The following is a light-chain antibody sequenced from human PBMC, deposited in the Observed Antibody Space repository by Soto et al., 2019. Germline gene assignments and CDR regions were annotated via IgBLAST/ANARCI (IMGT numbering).Light chain of an antibody. CDR1: QRISTW. Sequence: DIQMTQSPSTLSASVGDRVTITCRASQRISTWLAWYQQKPGKVPKLLISDASTLDSGVPSRFRGSGFGTEFTLTIKSLQHDDFATYSCQHYDRYSGTFGQGTKV. CDR3: QHYDRYSGT. J-gene: IGKJ1*01. V-gene: IGKV1-5*01. CDR2: DAS.